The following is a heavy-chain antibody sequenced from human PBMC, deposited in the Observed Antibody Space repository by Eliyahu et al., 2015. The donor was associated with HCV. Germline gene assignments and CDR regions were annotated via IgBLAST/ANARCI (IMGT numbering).Heavy chain of an antibody. CDR3: ARDQLCSGGTCYSGYXDL. CDR2: VHARGST. V-gene: IGHV4-4*07. CDR1: GGSITSPS. J-gene: IGHJ2*01. D-gene: IGHD2-15*01. Sequence: QVQLQESGPGLVKPSETLSLTCAVPGGSITSPSWSWVRQPAGHGLEWIGHVHARGSTNRNPPXKSRVSMSVDMSKNQLSLKLTSVTAADTALYYCARDQLCSGGTCYSGYXDLWGRGTLVXVSP.